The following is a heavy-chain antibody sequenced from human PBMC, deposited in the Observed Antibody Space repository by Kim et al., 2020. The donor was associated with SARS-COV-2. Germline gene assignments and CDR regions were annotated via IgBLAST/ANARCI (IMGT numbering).Heavy chain of an antibody. Sequence: ASGKGRFTISRDNAKNSLYLQMNSLRAEDTAVYYCARDGYSGYDPHFDYWGQGTLVTVSS. V-gene: IGHV3-21*01. J-gene: IGHJ4*02. D-gene: IGHD5-12*01. CDR3: ARDGYSGYDPHFDY.